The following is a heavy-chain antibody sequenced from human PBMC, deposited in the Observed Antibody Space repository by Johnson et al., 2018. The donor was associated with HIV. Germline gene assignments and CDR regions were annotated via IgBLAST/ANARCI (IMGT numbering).Heavy chain of an antibody. CDR3: ASGVVTLSFDI. V-gene: IGHV3-30*04. CDR2: ISYDGSNK. D-gene: IGHD3-3*01. Sequence: QMQLVESGGGVVQPGRSLRLSCAASGFTFSSYAMHWVRQAPGKGLEWVAVISYDGSNKYYVDSVKGRLTISRDNAKNSLYLQMNSLRAEDTAVYYCASGVVTLSFDIWGQGTMVTVSS. CDR1: GFTFSSYA. J-gene: IGHJ3*02.